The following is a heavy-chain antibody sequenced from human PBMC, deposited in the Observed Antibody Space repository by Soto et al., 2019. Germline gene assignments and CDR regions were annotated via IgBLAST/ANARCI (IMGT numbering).Heavy chain of an antibody. CDR1: GGSFSDYY. V-gene: IGHV4-34*01. D-gene: IGHD4-17*01. Sequence: SETLSLTCAVYGGSFSDYYWSWIRQPPGKGLEWIGEINHSGSTNNNPSLKSRVTISVDTSKNQFSLKLSSVTAADTAVYYCAGDTVSDYYYYGMDVWGQGTTVTVSS. CDR3: AGDTVSDYYYYGMDV. J-gene: IGHJ6*02. CDR2: INHSGST.